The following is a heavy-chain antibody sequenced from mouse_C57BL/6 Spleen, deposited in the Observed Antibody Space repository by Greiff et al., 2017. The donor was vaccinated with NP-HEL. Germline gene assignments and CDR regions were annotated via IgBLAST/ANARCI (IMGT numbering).Heavy chain of an antibody. J-gene: IGHJ3*01. CDR2: IDPSDSYT. CDR1: GYTFTSYW. D-gene: IGHD3-2*02. V-gene: IGHV1-50*01. Sequence: QVQLQQSGAELVKPGASVKLSCKASGYTFTSYWMQWVKQRPGQGLEWIGEIDPSDSYTNYNQKFKGKATLTVDTSSSTAYMKRSSLTSEDSAVDDCARSGTAQATEAYWGKGTLVTVSA. CDR3: ARSGTAQATEAY.